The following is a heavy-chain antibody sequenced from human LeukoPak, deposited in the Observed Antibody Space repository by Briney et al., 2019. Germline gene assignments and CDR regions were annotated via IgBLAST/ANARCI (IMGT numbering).Heavy chain of an antibody. CDR2: INPNSGGT. Sequence: GASVKVSCKASGYTFTGYYMHWVRQAPGQGLEWMGWINPNSGGTNYAQKFQGRVTMTRDTSISTAYMELSRLRSDDTAVYYCARVDRTYYDILTGYSSYYYYGMDVWGQGTTVTVSS. CDR3: ARVDRTYYDILTGYSSYYYYGMDV. J-gene: IGHJ6*02. D-gene: IGHD3-9*01. V-gene: IGHV1-2*02. CDR1: GYTFTGYY.